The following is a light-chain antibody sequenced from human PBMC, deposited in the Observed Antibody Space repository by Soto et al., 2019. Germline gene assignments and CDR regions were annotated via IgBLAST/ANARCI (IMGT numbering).Light chain of an antibody. V-gene: IGLV2-18*02. CDR2: SVN. Sequence: QSALTQPPSVSGSPGHSVTISCTGTSSDVGHYDRVSWYQQPPGTAPKLLIYSVNNRPSGVPDRFSGSKSGNTASLTISGLQAEDEADYYCSSYAGGGTVVFGGGTKLTVL. CDR1: SSDVGHYDR. J-gene: IGLJ2*01. CDR3: SSYAGGGTVV.